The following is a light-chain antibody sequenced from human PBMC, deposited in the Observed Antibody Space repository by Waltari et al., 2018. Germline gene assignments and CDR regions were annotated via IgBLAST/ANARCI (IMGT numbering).Light chain of an antibody. Sequence: DIVMTQSPDSLAVSLGERATINCKSSQSVLYSSNNKNYLAWYQQKPGQPPKLLVYWASTRESGVPDRFTGSGSGTDFTLTIRSLQAEYVAVYYCQQYYSTPLTFGGGTKGEIK. J-gene: IGKJ4*01. CDR3: QQYYSTPLT. V-gene: IGKV4-1*01. CDR1: QSVLYSSNNKNY. CDR2: WAS.